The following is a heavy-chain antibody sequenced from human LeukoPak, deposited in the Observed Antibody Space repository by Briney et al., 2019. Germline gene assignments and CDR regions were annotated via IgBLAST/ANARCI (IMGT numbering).Heavy chain of an antibody. D-gene: IGHD6-13*01. J-gene: IGHJ4*02. CDR1: GGSFSGYY. V-gene: IGHV4-34*01. CDR3: ARGPLRSAAGIRRGSDY. CDR2: INHSGST. Sequence: PSETLSLTCAVYGGSFSGYYRSWIRQPPGKGLEWIGEINHSGSTNYNPSLKSRVTISVDTSKNQFSLKLSSVTAADTAVYYCARGPLRSAAGIRRGSDYWGQGTLVTVSS.